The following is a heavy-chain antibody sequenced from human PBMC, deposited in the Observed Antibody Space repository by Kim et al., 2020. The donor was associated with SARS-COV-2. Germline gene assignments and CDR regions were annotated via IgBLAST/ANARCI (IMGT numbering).Heavy chain of an antibody. V-gene: IGHV3-11*05. Sequence: GGSLRLSCAASGFAFSEYYMTWIRQAPGKGLEWVSYISGSTTYSRYADSVKGRFTISRDNARNSLYLQMDSLTVDDTAVYYCGRAPTGTVDFRGQGTLVTVSS. CDR3: GRAPTGTVDF. D-gene: IGHD1-1*01. CDR2: ISGSTTYS. J-gene: IGHJ4*02. CDR1: GFAFSEYY.